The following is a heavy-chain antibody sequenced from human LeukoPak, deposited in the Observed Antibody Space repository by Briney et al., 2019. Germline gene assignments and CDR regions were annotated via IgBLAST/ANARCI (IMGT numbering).Heavy chain of an antibody. J-gene: IGHJ6*03. D-gene: IGHD6-6*01. CDR3: ARTPYSSSSEAYYMDV. CDR2: ISSSSSTI. CDR1: GFTFSSYS. Sequence: PGGSLRLSCAASGFTFSSYSMNWVRQAPGKGLEWVSYISSSSSTIYYADSVKGRFTISRDNAKNSLYLQMNSLRAEDTAVYYRARTPYSSSSEAYYMDVWGKGTTVTVSS. V-gene: IGHV3-48*04.